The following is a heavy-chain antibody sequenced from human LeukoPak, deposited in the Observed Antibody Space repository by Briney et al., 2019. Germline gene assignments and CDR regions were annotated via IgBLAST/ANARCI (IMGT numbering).Heavy chain of an antibody. D-gene: IGHD1-1*01. Sequence: QTGGSLRLSCEASGFIFTDYWMTWARQAPGKGLEWVANTNKDGSEKWHVDSVKGRFTISRDNAKNSLYLQMNSLKAGDTALYYCVRDGNDGLNDWEYWGQGALVTVSS. CDR2: TNKDGSEK. CDR1: GFIFTDYW. CDR3: VRDGNDGLNDWEY. J-gene: IGHJ1*01. V-gene: IGHV3-7*03.